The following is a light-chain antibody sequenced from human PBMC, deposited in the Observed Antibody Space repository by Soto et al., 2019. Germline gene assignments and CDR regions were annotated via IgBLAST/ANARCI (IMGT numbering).Light chain of an antibody. CDR1: QSITDW. J-gene: IGKJ1*01. CDR2: RAS. CDR3: QQYNGT. V-gene: IGKV1-5*03. Sequence: DIQMTQSPSTLSAPVGDRVTITCRASQSITDWLAWYQQKPGKAPKLLIYRASSLESGVPSRFSGSGYGAQFSLTISSLQPDDFATYYCQQYNGTFGQGTKVDIK.